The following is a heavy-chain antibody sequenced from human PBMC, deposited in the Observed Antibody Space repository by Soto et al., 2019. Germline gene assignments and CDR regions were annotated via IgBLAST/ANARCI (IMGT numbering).Heavy chain of an antibody. D-gene: IGHD3-16*01. CDR1: GGSIRGGDYY. CDR3: ARGSWGYFDS. J-gene: IGHJ4*02. Sequence: SETLSLTCTVSGGSIRGGDYYWTWIRQSPGKGLEWIGYIYSRGDTSYNPSVESRVTISRDTSKNQFSLKLNSVTAADTATYFCARGSWGYFDSWGQGSLVTVSS. V-gene: IGHV4-30-4*01. CDR2: IYSRGDT.